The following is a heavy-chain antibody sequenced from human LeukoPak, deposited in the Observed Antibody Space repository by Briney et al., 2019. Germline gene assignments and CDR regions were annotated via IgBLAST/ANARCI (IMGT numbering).Heavy chain of an antibody. CDR3: ARSHPARNDVDY. CDR2: ISNSDDST. D-gene: IGHD1-1*01. Sequence: GGSLRLSCAASGFPFSSYAMSWVRQAPGKGLEWVSTISNSDDSTYYADSVKGRFTISRDNAKNSLYLQMNSLRAEDTAVYYCARSHPARNDVDYWGQGTLVTVSS. V-gene: IGHV3-23*01. CDR1: GFPFSSYA. J-gene: IGHJ4*02.